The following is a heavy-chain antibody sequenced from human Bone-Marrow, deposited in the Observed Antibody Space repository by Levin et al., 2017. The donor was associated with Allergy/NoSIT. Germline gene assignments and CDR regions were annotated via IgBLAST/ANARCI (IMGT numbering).Heavy chain of an antibody. Sequence: GESLKISCKASGYSFTNYGISWVRQAPGQGFEWMGWINVENGNTNYGQKVQGRVSMTTDTSTSTVYMELRSLRSDDTAVYYCARVARDAFGVVVEYYHYMDVWGKGTTVTVSS. CDR1: GYSFTNYG. V-gene: IGHV1-18*01. J-gene: IGHJ6*03. CDR3: ARVARDAFGVVVEYYHYMDV. CDR2: INVENGNT. D-gene: IGHD3-3*01.